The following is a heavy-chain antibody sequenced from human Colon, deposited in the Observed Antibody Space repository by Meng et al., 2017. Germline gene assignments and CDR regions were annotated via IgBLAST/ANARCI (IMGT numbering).Heavy chain of an antibody. J-gene: IGHJ4*02. CDR1: GFTLSSNG. CDR2: IRLGGGGT. D-gene: IGHD2-2*01. Sequence: ELELLVAGGVLVRPGGSLCLSCAAFGFTLSSNGLSWVGQGPGKGLEWVSSIRLGGGGTKYADSVQGRFTISRDDSKNTLYLQMNSLSAEDTAIYYCAKDFSSTWYKDYWGQGTLVTVSS. CDR3: AKDFSSTWYKDY. V-gene: IGHV3-23*01.